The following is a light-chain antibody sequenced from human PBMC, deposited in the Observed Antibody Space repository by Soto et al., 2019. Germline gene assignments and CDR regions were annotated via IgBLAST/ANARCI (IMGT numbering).Light chain of an antibody. CDR3: QQYSNWPPVT. CDR2: GAS. Sequence: ETVMTQSPATLSVSPGERATLSCRASQSVGSKVAWYQQKPGQAPSLLIYGASTRASGIPLRFSGSGSGTEFTLTISRLQSEDFAVYYCQQYSNWPPVTFGGGTKVEIK. CDR1: QSVGSK. J-gene: IGKJ4*01. V-gene: IGKV3-15*01.